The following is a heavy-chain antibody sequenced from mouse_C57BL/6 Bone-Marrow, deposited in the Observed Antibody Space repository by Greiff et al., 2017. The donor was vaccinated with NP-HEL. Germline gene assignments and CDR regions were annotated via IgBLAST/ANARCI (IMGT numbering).Heavy chain of an antibody. D-gene: IGHD2-1*01. CDR3: TTWGLWYPFAY. J-gene: IGHJ3*01. Sequence: EVMLVESGAELVRPGASVKLSCTASGFNIKDDYMHWVKQRPEQGLEWIGWIDPENGDTEYASKFQGKATITADTSSNTAYLQLSSLTSEDTAVYYCTTWGLWYPFAYWGQGTLVTVSA. V-gene: IGHV14-4*01. CDR2: IDPENGDT. CDR1: GFNIKDDY.